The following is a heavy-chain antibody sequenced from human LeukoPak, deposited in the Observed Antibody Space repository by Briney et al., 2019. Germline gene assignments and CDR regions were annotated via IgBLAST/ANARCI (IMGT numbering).Heavy chain of an antibody. CDR3: AGGLRASSAA. V-gene: IGHV3-48*03. Sequence: GGSLRLSCAASGFTFSNYEMNWVRQAPGKGLEWVSYISSTGNTINYADSVKGRFTISRDNAKNSLYLQMNSLRAEDTAIYYCAGGLRASSAAWGQGTLVTVSS. J-gene: IGHJ5*02. CDR2: ISSTGNTI. D-gene: IGHD2-15*01. CDR1: GFTFSNYE.